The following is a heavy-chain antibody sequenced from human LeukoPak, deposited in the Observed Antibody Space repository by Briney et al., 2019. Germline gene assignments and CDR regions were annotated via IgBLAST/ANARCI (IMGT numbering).Heavy chain of an antibody. V-gene: IGHV3-23*01. CDR1: GFTLSSYA. D-gene: IGHD3-10*01. J-gene: IGHJ3*02. Sequence: PGGSLRLSCAASGFTLSSYAMSWVRQAPGKGLEGVSAMSGSGGSTYYADSVKGRFTVSGDNSKSTLYLQMNSLRAEDTALFYCAKARGASKGAFDIWGQGTMVTVSS. CDR2: MSGSGGST. CDR3: AKARGASKGAFDI.